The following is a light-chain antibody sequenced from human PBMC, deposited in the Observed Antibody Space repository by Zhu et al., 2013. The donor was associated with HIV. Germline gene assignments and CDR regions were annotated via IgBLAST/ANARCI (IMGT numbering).Light chain of an antibody. CDR2: GAS. Sequence: EIVMTQSPATLSVSPGERATLSCRASQSVSSNLAWYQQKPGQAPRLLIYGASTRATGIPGRLSGSGSGTDFTLTISSLQSEDFAVYYCQQYNNWPPWTFGQGTKVEIK. CDR3: QQYNNWPPWT. CDR1: QSVSSN. J-gene: IGKJ1*01. V-gene: IGKV3-15*01.